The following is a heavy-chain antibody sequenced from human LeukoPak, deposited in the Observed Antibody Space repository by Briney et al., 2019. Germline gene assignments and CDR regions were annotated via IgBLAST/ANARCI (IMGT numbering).Heavy chain of an antibody. J-gene: IGHJ4*02. D-gene: IGHD2-8*01. V-gene: IGHV3-23*01. Sequence: GGSLRLSCAASGFTFDDYGMSWVRQAPGKGLEWVSAISGSGGSTYYADSVKGRLTISRDNSKNTLYLQMNSLRAEDTAVYYCARARGYCTNGVCYVPFWGQGTLVTVSS. CDR2: ISGSGGST. CDR3: ARARGYCTNGVCYVPF. CDR1: GFTFDDYG.